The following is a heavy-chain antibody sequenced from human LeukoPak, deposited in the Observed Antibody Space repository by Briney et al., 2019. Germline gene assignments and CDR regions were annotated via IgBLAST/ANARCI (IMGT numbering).Heavy chain of an antibody. CDR3: AKAPYSGSYPDAFNI. V-gene: IGHV3-23*01. CDR2: ISGSATST. CDR1: GFAFGSFA. J-gene: IGHJ3*02. D-gene: IGHD1-26*01. Sequence: GGSLRLSCAASGFAFGSFAMSWVRQAPGKGLEWVSAISGSATSTYYADSVKGRFTISRDNSKNILYLQMNSLRADDSAVYYCAKAPYSGSYPDAFNIWGQGTMVTVSS.